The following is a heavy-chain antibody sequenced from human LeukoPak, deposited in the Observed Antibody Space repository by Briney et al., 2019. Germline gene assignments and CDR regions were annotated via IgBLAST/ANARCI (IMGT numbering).Heavy chain of an antibody. V-gene: IGHV4-31*02. Sequence: LRLSCVASGFPFSSYWMTWVRQHPGKGLEWIGYIYYSGSTYYNPSLKSRVTISVDTSKNQFSLKLSSVTAADTAVYYCARALGGYYYDSSGYQIVSFDYWGQGTLVTVSS. CDR1: GFPFSSYW. CDR2: IYYSGST. J-gene: IGHJ4*02. D-gene: IGHD3-22*01. CDR3: ARALGGYYYDSSGYQIVSFDY.